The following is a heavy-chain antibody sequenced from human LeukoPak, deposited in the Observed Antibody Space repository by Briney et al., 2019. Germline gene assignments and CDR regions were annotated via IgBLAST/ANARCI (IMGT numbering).Heavy chain of an antibody. Sequence: SETLSLTCTVSGGSISSGGYYWSWIRQPAGKGLEWIGRMYTSGNTNYNPSLKSRATISVDTSKNQFSLKLSSVTAADTAVYYCARSSGATMIVVVIKNDLNNFDYWGQGTLVTVSS. J-gene: IGHJ4*02. CDR3: ARSSGATMIVVVIKNDLNNFDY. V-gene: IGHV4-61*02. CDR1: GGSISSGGYY. CDR2: MYTSGNT. D-gene: IGHD3-22*01.